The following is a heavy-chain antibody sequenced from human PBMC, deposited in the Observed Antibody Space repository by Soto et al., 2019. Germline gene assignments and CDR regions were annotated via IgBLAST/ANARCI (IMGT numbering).Heavy chain of an antibody. CDR2: IRPYNAKT. D-gene: IGHD3-22*01. CDR3: AREDYYDSSAFPDY. J-gene: IGHJ4*02. CDR1: GYTFTSYG. V-gene: IGHV1-18*01. Sequence: ASVKVSCKASGYTFTSYGISWVRQAPGQGLEWMGWIRPYNAKTKVAPKLQGRVTMTTDTSTSTAYMELRSLRSDDTAVYYCAREDYYDSSAFPDYWGQGTLVTVSS.